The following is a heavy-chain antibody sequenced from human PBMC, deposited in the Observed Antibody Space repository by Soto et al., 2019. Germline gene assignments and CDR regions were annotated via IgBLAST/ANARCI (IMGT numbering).Heavy chain of an antibody. CDR1: GGSISSYY. J-gene: IGHJ5*02. V-gene: IGHV4-59*01. CDR2: IYYSGST. D-gene: IGHD6-6*01. Sequence: KPSETLSLTCTVSGGSISSYYWSWIRQPPGKGLEWIGYIYYSGSTNYNPSLKSRVTISVDTSKNQFSLKLSSVTAADTAVYYCARGLSSSSFWGCSDPWCEGTLVTVS. CDR3: ARGLSSSSFWGCSDP.